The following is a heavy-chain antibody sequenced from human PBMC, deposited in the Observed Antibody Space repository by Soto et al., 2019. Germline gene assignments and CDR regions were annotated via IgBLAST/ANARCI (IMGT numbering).Heavy chain of an antibody. CDR3: ARGGYCSRTSCPPTDP. V-gene: IGHV4-31*03. J-gene: IGHJ5*02. D-gene: IGHD2-2*03. CDR1: GGSIVNGAYY. CDR2: IHYSGST. Sequence: TLSLTCTVSGGSIVNGAYYWSWIRQHPGKGLEWIGYIHYSGSTNYNPSLKSRVTISVDTSKNQFSLKLSSVTAADTAVYYCARGGYCSRTSCPPTDPWGQGTLVTVSS.